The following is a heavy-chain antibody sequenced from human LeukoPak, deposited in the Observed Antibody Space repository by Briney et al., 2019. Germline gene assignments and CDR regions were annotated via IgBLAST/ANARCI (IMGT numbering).Heavy chain of an antibody. V-gene: IGHV1-8*01. J-gene: IGHJ4*02. CDR3: ARRADHYDSSCYQH. D-gene: IGHD3-22*01. Sequence: GASVKVSCKASGYTFTRYDINWVRQAAGQGLEWMGWMNPNSGNTGYTQKFQGRVTMTRDTSTGTAFMELSSLRSEDTAVYYCARRADHYDSSCYQHWGQGTLVTVSP. CDR2: MNPNSGNT. CDR1: GYTFTRYD.